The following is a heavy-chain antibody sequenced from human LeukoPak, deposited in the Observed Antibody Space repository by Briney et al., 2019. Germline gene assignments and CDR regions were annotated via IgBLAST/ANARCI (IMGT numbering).Heavy chain of an antibody. J-gene: IGHJ4*02. CDR3: ARDSPAIAVALDY. CDR2: ISRSGSTI. CDR1: GFTFSNYE. Sequence: GGSLRLSCAASGFTFSNYEMNSVRQAPGKGLEWVSYISRSGSTIYYADSVKGRFTISRDNAKNSLYLQMNSLRAEDTAVYYCARDSPAIAVALDYWGQGTLVTVSS. D-gene: IGHD6-19*01. V-gene: IGHV3-48*03.